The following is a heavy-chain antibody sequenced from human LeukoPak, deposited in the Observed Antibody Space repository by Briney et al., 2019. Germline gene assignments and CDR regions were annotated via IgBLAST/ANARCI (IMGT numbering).Heavy chain of an antibody. D-gene: IGHD2-15*01. CDR2: ISAYNGNT. V-gene: IGHV1-18*01. CDR3: ARVLPRVVVVAATPGWFDP. CDR1: GYTFTSYG. Sequence: ASVKVSCKASGYTFTSYGISWVRQAPGQGLEWMGWISAYNGNTNYAQKLQGRVTMTTDTSTSTAYMELRSLRSDDTAVYYCARVLPRVVVVAATPGWFDPWGQGTLATVSS. J-gene: IGHJ5*02.